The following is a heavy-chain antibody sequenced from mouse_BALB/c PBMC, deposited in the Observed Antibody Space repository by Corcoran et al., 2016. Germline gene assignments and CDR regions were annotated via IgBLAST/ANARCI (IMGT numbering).Heavy chain of an antibody. CDR1: GYSFTGYY. CDR3: AREEGRGYAMDY. CDR2: ISCYNGAT. J-gene: IGHJ4*01. D-gene: IGHD3-3*01. V-gene: IGHV1S34*01. Sequence: LVKTGASVKISCKASGYSFTGYYMHWVKQSHGKSLEWIGYISCYNGATSYNQKFKGKATFTVDTSSSTAYMRFNSLTSEDSAVYYCAREEGRGYAMDYWGQGTSVTVSS.